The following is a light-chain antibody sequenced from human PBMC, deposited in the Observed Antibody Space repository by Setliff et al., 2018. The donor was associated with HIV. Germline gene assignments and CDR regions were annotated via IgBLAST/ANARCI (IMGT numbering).Light chain of an antibody. Sequence: QSALTQPASVSGSPGQSITISCSGSSSDVGSYNFVSWCQQHPGKAPQVIIYDVSRRPSGVSSRFSGSKSGNTASLTISGLQAEDQADYYCCSYTSSLTYVFGTGTKVTV. CDR1: SSDVGSYNF. V-gene: IGLV2-14*03. CDR3: CSYTSSLTYV. J-gene: IGLJ1*01. CDR2: DVS.